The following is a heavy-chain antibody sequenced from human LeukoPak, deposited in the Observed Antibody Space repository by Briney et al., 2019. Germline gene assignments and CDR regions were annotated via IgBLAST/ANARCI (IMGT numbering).Heavy chain of an antibody. CDR1: GGSISSYY. CDR3: ARAHVVVTLIYYYYYYMDV. CDR2: IYYSGST. J-gene: IGHJ6*03. V-gene: IGHV4-59*08. Sequence: PSETLSLTCTVSGGSISSYYWSWIRQPPGKGLEWIGYIYYSGSTNYNPSLKSRVTMSVDTSKNQFSLKLSSVTAADTAVYYCARAHVVVTLIYYYYYYMDVWGKGTTVTISS. D-gene: IGHD2-21*02.